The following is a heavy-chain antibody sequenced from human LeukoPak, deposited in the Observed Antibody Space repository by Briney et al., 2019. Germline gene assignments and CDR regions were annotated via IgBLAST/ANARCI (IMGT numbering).Heavy chain of an antibody. D-gene: IGHD6-13*01. J-gene: IGHJ5*02. Sequence: SESLSLTCTVSGASISSSSHYWGWIRQPPGKGLEWIGSIYYTGSTYYNPSLKSRVTISVDTSKNQFSLKLNSVTAADTAVYYCARLDSSSWSGWFDPWGQGTLVTVSS. V-gene: IGHV4-39*01. CDR2: IYYTGST. CDR3: ARLDSSSWSGWFDP. CDR1: GASISSSSHY.